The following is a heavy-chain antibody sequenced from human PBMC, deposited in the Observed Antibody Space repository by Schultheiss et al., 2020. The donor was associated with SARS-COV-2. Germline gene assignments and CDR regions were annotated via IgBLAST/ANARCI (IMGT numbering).Heavy chain of an antibody. CDR3: AREQYGLDV. V-gene: IGHV3-48*03. CDR1: GFTFSSYA. Sequence: GGSLRLSCAASGFTFSSYAMHWVRQAPGKGLEWVSYISSSGSTIYYADPVKGRFTISRDNAKKSLYLQMNSLRAEDTAVYYCAREQYGLDVWGQGTTVTVSS. CDR2: ISSSGSTI. J-gene: IGHJ6*02.